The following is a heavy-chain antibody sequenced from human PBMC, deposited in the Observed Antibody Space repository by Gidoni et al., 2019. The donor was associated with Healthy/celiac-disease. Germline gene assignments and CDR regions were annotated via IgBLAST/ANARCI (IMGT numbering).Heavy chain of an antibody. Sequence: QVQLQQWGAGLLKPSETLSLTCAVYGGSFSGYYLSWIRPPPGKGLEWIGEINHSGSTNYNPSLKSRVTISVDTSKNQFSLKLSSVTAADTAVYYCAMPERFKYSSSWSTQPRTFPRAFQHWGQGTLVTVSS. J-gene: IGHJ1*01. CDR1: GGSFSGYY. V-gene: IGHV4-34*01. D-gene: IGHD6-13*01. CDR3: AMPERFKYSSSWSTQPRTFPRAFQH. CDR2: INHSGST.